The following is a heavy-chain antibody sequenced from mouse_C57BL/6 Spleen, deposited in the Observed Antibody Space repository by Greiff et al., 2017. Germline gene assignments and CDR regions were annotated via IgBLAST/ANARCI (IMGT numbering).Heavy chain of an antibody. CDR1: GFSLTSYG. CDR2: IWSGGST. CDR3: ARKRDYDGAMDY. J-gene: IGHJ4*01. D-gene: IGHD2-4*01. Sequence: QVQLQQSGPGLVQPSQSLSITCTVSGFSLTSYGVHWVRQSPGKGLEWLGVIWSGGSTDYNAAFISRLSISKDNSKSQVFFKMNSLQADDTAIYYCARKRDYDGAMDYWGQGTSVTVSS. V-gene: IGHV2-2*01.